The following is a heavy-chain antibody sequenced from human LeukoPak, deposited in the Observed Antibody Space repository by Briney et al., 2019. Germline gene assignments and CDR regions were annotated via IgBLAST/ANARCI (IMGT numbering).Heavy chain of an antibody. CDR2: ISSSSSYI. D-gene: IGHD3-22*01. Sequence: GGSLRLSCAASGFTFSSYSMNWVRQAPGKGLEWVSSISSSSSYIYYADFVKGRFTISRDNSKSTLYLQMNSLRGEDTAVYYCARGLHFRVYDSSDYYPYWGQGTLVTVSS. CDR3: ARGLHFRVYDSSDYYPY. J-gene: IGHJ4*02. V-gene: IGHV3-21*01. CDR1: GFTFSSYS.